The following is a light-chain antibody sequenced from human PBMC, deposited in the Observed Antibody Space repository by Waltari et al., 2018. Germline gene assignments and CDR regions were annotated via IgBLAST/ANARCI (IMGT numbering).Light chain of an antibody. CDR2: YAS. CDR3: QQSATLPYT. V-gene: IGKV6-21*01. J-gene: IGKJ2*01. Sequence: EIMLTQSPAFQSVTPKEKVTITCRASQTIGSSLHWYQQKPDQSPKLLIKYASQSSSGVSSRFNGSGSGRDFTLTINALEGEDVATYYCQQSATLPYTFGQGTKLEMK. CDR1: QTIGSS.